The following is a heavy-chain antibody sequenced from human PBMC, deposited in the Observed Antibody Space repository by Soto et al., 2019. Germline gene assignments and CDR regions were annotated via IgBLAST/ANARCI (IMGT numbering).Heavy chain of an antibody. J-gene: IGHJ5*02. V-gene: IGHV1-46*01. CDR1: GYTFTSYY. D-gene: IGHD1-26*01. CDR2: INPRGGRT. CDR3: ARVALSGGGWLDP. Sequence: QVQLVQSGAEVKKPGASVNVSCKASGYTFTSYYMHWVRQAPGQGLEWMGIINPRGGRTTYAQKFQGRVTVTRDTSTSTVYMELSNLRSDDTAIYYCARVALSGGGWLDPWGQGTLVTVSS.